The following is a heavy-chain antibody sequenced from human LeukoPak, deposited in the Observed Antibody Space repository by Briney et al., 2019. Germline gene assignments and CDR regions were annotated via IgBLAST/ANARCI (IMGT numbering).Heavy chain of an antibody. CDR3: AHDAFNYCDGDCYLDY. CDR1: GFTFSTYG. V-gene: IGHV3-30*18. CDR2: ISFDGSKK. D-gene: IGHD2-21*02. Sequence: PGGSLRLSCAASGFTFSTYGMHWVRQAPGKGLEWVAVISFDGSKKYYTGSVKGRFTISRDNSRSMVYLQMNSLRAEDTAIYYCAHDAFNYCDGDCYLDYWGQGTLVTVSS. J-gene: IGHJ4*02.